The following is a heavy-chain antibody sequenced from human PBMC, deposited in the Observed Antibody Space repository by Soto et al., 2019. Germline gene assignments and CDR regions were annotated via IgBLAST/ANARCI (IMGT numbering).Heavy chain of an antibody. CDR3: TSLRYYDSSRYYYYGMDV. J-gene: IGHJ6*02. D-gene: IGHD3-22*01. CDR1: GCTFSNAG. CDR2: IKSKTYEGTT. V-gene: IGHV3-15*07. Sequence: GGSLRLSCAAGGCTFSNAGVNWVLQAPGKGRDGFGGIKSKTYEGTTDYAAPVKGRFTISRDDSKNTLYLQMNSLKTEDTAVYYCTSLRYYDSSRYYYYGMDVWGQGTTVTVSS.